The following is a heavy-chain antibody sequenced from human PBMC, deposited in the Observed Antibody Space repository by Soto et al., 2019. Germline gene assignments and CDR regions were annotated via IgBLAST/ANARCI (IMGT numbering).Heavy chain of an antibody. CDR3: ARGGEDCSGGSCYLWFDP. J-gene: IGHJ5*02. Sequence: QVQLVQSGAEVKKPGASVKVSCKASGYTFTSYDINWVRQATGQGLEWMGWMNPNSGNTGYAQKFQGRVTMTRNTAIRTAYMDLSSLRSEDTAVYYCARGGEDCSGGSCYLWFDPWGQGTLVTVSS. D-gene: IGHD2-15*01. CDR2: MNPNSGNT. CDR1: GYTFTSYD. V-gene: IGHV1-8*01.